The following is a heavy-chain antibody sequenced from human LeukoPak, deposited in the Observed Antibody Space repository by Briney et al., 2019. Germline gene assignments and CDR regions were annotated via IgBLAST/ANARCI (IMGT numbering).Heavy chain of an antibody. D-gene: IGHD3-10*01. CDR3: AKGSGSYYRTSFDY. CDR1: VFTYSSYA. CDR2: ICGSGCST. Sequence: GGSVRLSCAACVFTYSSYAMSWVRQAASKGLDGVSAICGSGCSTCYGDSVKCRFTISRDNCKNTLYLQMNSLRAEDTAVYYCAKGSGSYYRTSFDYWGQGTLVTVSS. J-gene: IGHJ4*02. V-gene: IGHV3-23*02.